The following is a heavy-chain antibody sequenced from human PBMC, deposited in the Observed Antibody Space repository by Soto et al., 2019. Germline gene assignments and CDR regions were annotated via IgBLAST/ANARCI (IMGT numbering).Heavy chain of an antibody. V-gene: IGHV4-34*01. CDR1: GGSFSGYC. D-gene: IGHD6-13*01. CDR2: INHSGST. Sequence: QVQLQQWGAGLLKPSETLSLTCAVYGGSFSGYCWSWIRQPPGKGLEWIGEINHSGSTNYNPSLKSRVTISVDTSKNQFSLKLSSVTAADTAVYYCARGPKGHSSTWYVDWGQGTLVTVSS. J-gene: IGHJ4*02. CDR3: ARGPKGHSSTWYVD.